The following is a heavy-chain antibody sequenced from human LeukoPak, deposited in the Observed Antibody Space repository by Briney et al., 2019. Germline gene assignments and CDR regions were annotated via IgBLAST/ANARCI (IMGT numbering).Heavy chain of an antibody. CDR2: IIPILGIA. V-gene: IGHV1-69*04. Sequence: SVKVSCKASGGTFSSYAISWVRQAPGQGLEWMGRIIPILGIANYAQKFQGRVTITADKSTSTAYMELSSLRSEDTAVYYCARDRKLGIAAAGSLHAFDIWGQGTMVTVSS. CDR3: ARDRKLGIAAAGSLHAFDI. D-gene: IGHD6-13*01. CDR1: GGTFSSYA. J-gene: IGHJ3*02.